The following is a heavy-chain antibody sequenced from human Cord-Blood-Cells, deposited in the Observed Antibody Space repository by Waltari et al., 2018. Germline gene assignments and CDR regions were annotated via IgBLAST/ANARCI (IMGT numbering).Heavy chain of an antibody. CDR2: IYHIGSP. V-gene: IGHV4-4*02. D-gene: IGHD6-6*01. CDR1: GGSISSSNW. CDR3: ARDRGIAARRGAVDI. Sequence: QVQLQESGPGLVKPSGTLSLTCAVSGGSISSSNWWSWVRQPPGKGLEWFGEIYHIGSPNYTPYLKGRVTISVEKSKNQFSLRLGSVTAADTAVYYCARDRGIAARRGAVDIWGQGTMVTVSS. J-gene: IGHJ3*02.